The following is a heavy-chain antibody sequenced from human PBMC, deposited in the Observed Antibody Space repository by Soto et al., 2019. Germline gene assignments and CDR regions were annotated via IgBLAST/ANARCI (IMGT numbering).Heavy chain of an antibody. CDR3: ARHYNTGAFFDY. CDR1: GGSISSSQY. V-gene: IGHV4-39*01. J-gene: IGHJ4*02. D-gene: IGHD1-20*01. Sequence: QLQLQESGPGLVKSSETLSLTCTVSGGSISSSQYWGWIRQPPGKGLEWIGSVSYSGSTYYNPSFKSRVTISGDTSKNQFSLKVNSMTATDTAVYYCARHYNTGAFFDYWGQGTLVTVSS. CDR2: VSYSGST.